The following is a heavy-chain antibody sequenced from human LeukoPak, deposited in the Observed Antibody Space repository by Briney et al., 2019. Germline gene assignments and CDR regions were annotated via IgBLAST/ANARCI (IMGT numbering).Heavy chain of an antibody. Sequence: SVKVSCKASGYTFTSYGISWVRQAPGQGLEWMGGIIPIFGTANYAQKFQGRVTITADESTSTAYMELSSLRSEDTAVYYCSPGIYCSSTSCSSNWFDPWGQGTLVTVSS. J-gene: IGHJ5*02. CDR1: GYTFTSYG. D-gene: IGHD2-2*01. CDR3: SPGIYCSSTSCSSNWFDP. V-gene: IGHV1-69*13. CDR2: IIPIFGTA.